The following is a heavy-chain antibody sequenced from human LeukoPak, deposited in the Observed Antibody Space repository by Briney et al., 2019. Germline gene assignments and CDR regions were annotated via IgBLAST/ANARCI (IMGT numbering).Heavy chain of an antibody. CDR1: GGSISSSRYY. D-gene: IGHD1-1*01. V-gene: IGHV4-39*07. J-gene: IGHJ3*02. Sequence: SETLSLTCTVSGGSISSSRYYWAWIRQSPGKGLEWIGSLYYSGSAYYNPSLKSRVTISVDTSKSQFSLKLRSVTAADTAVYYCARDARTIKERSDAFDIWGQGTMVTVSS. CDR2: LYYSGSA. CDR3: ARDARTIKERSDAFDI.